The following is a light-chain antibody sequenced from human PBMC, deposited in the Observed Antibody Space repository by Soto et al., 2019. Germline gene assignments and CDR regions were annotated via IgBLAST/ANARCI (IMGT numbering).Light chain of an antibody. CDR2: QTS. CDR3: HQRQSWPRT. Sequence: EIVLTQSPATQSSFPGDRVTLSCRASQYINTRLAWYQHRPGQAPRLLIYQTSIRAAGIPARFSASGTGTDFTLTISDVQPEDFAVYYCHQRQSWPRTFGQGTKVDI. V-gene: IGKV3-11*01. CDR1: QYINTR. J-gene: IGKJ1*01.